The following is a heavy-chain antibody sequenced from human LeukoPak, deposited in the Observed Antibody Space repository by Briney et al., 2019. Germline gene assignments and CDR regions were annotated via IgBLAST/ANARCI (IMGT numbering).Heavy chain of an antibody. J-gene: IGHJ4*02. V-gene: IGHV4-28*01. D-gene: IGHD3-10*01. Sequence: PSETLSLTCAVSGYSITSSSWWGWIRQPPGKGLEWIGYIYHGGTTYYNPSLQSRVTMSVDTSKNQFSLKLSSVTAVDTAVYYCARKENVYYYFDYWGQGTLVTVPS. CDR1: GYSITSSSW. CDR2: IYHGGTT. CDR3: ARKENVYYYFDY.